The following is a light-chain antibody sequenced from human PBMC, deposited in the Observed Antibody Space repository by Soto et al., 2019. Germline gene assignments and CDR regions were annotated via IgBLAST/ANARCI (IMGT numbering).Light chain of an antibody. J-gene: IGKJ4*01. CDR1: QSVSSN. Sequence: EIVMTQSPATLSVSPGERATLSCRASQSVSSNLAWYQRKPGRAPRVLIFGASTRANGIPARFSGSGSGTEFTLTISSLQSEDFAVYYCQQYNNWPLTFGGGTKVEIK. V-gene: IGKV3-15*01. CDR2: GAS. CDR3: QQYNNWPLT.